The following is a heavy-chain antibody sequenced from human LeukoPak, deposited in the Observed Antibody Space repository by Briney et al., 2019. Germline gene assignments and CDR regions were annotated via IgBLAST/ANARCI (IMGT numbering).Heavy chain of an antibody. CDR2: ISGSGGST. Sequence: GGSLRLSCAASGFTFSSYAMSWVRQAPGKGLEWVSAISGSGGSTYYADSVKGRFTTSRDNSKNTLYLQMNSLRAEDTAVYYCAKGNSRYYYGSAEGDYWGQGTLVTVSS. V-gene: IGHV3-23*01. CDR3: AKGNSRYYYGSAEGDY. CDR1: GFTFSSYA. D-gene: IGHD3-10*01. J-gene: IGHJ4*02.